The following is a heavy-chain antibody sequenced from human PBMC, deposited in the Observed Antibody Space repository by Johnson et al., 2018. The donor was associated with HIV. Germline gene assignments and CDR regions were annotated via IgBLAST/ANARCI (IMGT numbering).Heavy chain of an antibody. V-gene: IGHV3-11*01. J-gene: IGHJ3*02. Sequence: VQLVESGGGLAQPGRSLRLSCAASGFTFSDYYMSWIRQAPGKGLEWVSYISSSGGSTYYADSVKGRFTISRDNSKNTLYRQMNSLRAEDTAVYYCAQHCGYSDGPNDAFDIWGQGTMVTVAS. CDR2: ISSSGGST. CDR3: AQHCGYSDGPNDAFDI. D-gene: IGHD3-22*01. CDR1: GFTFSDYY.